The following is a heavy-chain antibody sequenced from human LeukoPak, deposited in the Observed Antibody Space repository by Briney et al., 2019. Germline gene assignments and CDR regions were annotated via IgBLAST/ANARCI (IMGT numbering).Heavy chain of an antibody. V-gene: IGHV4-39*07. Sequence: SETLSPTCTVSGGSISSSSYYWGWIRQPPGKGLEWIGSIYYSGSTHYNPSLKSRVTISVDTSKNQFSLKLSSVTAADTAVYYCARLDYWGQGTRVTVSS. CDR3: ARLDY. J-gene: IGHJ4*02. CDR2: IYYSGST. CDR1: GGSISSSSYY.